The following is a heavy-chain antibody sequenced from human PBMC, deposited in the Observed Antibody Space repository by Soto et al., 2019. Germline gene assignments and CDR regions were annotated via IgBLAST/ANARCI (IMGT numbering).Heavy chain of an antibody. CDR2: INHSGST. CDR3: ARGASLGGWLVLYYYDGMDV. D-gene: IGHD6-19*01. Sequence: QVQLQQWGAGLLKPSETLSLTCAVYGGSFSGYYWSWLRQPPGKGLEWIGEINHSGSTNYNPSLKSAVTISVETSKYQFSLELSSVTAADTAVYYCARGASLGGWLVLYYYDGMDVWGQGTTVTVSS. CDR1: GGSFSGYY. J-gene: IGHJ6*02. V-gene: IGHV4-34*01.